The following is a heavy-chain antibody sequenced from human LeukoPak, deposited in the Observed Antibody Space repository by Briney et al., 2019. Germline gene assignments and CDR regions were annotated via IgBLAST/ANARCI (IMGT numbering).Heavy chain of an antibody. Sequence: GRSLRLSCAASGFTFSSYGMHWVRQAPGKGLEWVAVIWYDRSNKYYADSVKGRFTISRDNSKNTLYLQMNSLRAEDTAVYYCARDRDVDIVATGYFDYWGQGTLVTVSS. CDR1: GFTFSSYG. V-gene: IGHV3-33*01. D-gene: IGHD5-12*01. CDR3: ARDRDVDIVATGYFDY. J-gene: IGHJ4*01. CDR2: IWYDRSNK.